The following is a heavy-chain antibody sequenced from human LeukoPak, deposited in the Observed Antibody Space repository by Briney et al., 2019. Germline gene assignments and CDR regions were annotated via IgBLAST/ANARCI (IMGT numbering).Heavy chain of an antibody. V-gene: IGHV3-74*01. D-gene: IGHD5-18*01. CDR2: TNSDGSST. CDR1: GFTFSSYW. CDR3: ARVDTAMVGYFQH. Sequence: GGSLRLSCAASGFTFSSYWMHWVRQAPGKGLVWVSRTNSDGSSTSYADSVKGRFTISRDNAKNTLYLQMNSLRAEDTAVYYCARVDTAMVGYFQHWGQGTLVTVSS. J-gene: IGHJ1*01.